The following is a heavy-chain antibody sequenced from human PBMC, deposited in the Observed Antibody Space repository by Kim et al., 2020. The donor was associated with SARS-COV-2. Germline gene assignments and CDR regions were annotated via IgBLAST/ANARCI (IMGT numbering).Heavy chain of an antibody. D-gene: IGHD2-2*01. J-gene: IGHJ5*02. Sequence: GGSLRLSCAASGFSFSSNNMNWVRQAPGKGLEWVSSISSTSTYIYYAASVKGRFTISRDNAKNSLYLQMDSLRDEDTAVYYCARDIFCSSANCFRGWFDPWGHGTLAT. V-gene: IGHV3-21*01. CDR3: ARDIFCSSANCFRGWFDP. CDR1: GFSFSSNN. CDR2: ISSTSTYI.